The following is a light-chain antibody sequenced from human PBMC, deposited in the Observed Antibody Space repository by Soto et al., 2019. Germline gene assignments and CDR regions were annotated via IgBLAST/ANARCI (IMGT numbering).Light chain of an antibody. V-gene: IGLV2-14*01. CDR3: SSYTSTTTVI. J-gene: IGLJ2*01. CDR2: EVS. CDR1: SSDVGGDKY. Sequence: QSVLTQPASVSGSPGQSITISCTGTSSDVGGDKYVSWYQQHPGKVPKLMIYEVSDRPSGVSNRFSGSKSGNTASLTISGLQAEDEADYYCSSYTSTTTVIFGGGTKLTVL.